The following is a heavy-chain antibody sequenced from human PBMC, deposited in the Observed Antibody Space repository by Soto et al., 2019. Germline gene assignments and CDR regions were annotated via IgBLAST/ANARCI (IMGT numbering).Heavy chain of an antibody. CDR1: GFTFSDYY. D-gene: IGHD3-22*01. CDR3: ARDYYDVSGYPHLDY. CDR2: ISSSRSYT. V-gene: IGHV3-11*06. Sequence: GGSLRLSCAASGFTFSDYYMSWIRQAPGKGLEWVSYISSSRSYTNYADSVKGRFTISRDNTKNSLYLQMNSPRAEDTAVYYCARDYYDVSGYPHLDYWGQGTLVTVSS. J-gene: IGHJ4*02.